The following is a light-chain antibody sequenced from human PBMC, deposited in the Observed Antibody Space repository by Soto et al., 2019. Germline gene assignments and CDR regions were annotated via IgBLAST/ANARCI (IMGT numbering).Light chain of an antibody. V-gene: IGLV2-23*02. Sequence: QSALTQPASVSGSPGQSITISCTGTSSDVENYNLVSWYQQYPGKAPKLMIYEVIKRPSGVSNRFSGSKSGNTASLTISGPQAEDEADYYCCSYAGSFTWVFGGGTKLTVL. CDR1: SSDVENYNL. CDR2: EVI. J-gene: IGLJ3*02. CDR3: CSYAGSFTWV.